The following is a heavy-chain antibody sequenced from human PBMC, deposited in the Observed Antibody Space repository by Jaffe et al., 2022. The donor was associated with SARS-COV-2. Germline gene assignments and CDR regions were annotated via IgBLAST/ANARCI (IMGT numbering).Heavy chain of an antibody. CDR2: IKQDGSEK. CDR3: ARVRDFWSGYFFGWFDP. Sequence: EVQLVESGGGLVQPGGSLRLSCAASGFTFSSYWMSWVRQAPGKGLEWVANIKQDGSEKYYVDSVKGRFTISRDNAKNSLYLQMNSLRAEDTAVYYCARVRDFWSGYFFGWFDPWGQGTLVTVSS. CDR1: GFTFSSYW. V-gene: IGHV3-7*01. D-gene: IGHD3-3*01. J-gene: IGHJ5*02.